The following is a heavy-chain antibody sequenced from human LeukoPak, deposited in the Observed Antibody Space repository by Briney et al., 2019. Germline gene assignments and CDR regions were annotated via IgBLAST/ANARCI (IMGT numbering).Heavy chain of an antibody. Sequence: GGSLRLSCAASGFTFSSYAMSWVRQAPGKGLEWVSAISGSGGSTNNTDSVKGRFTISRDNSKNTLFLQMNSLRAEDTAVYYCAKGYCSSFTCYSRFDPWGQGTLVTVSS. CDR3: AKGYCSSFTCYSRFDP. J-gene: IGHJ5*02. CDR1: GFTFSSYA. V-gene: IGHV3-23*01. D-gene: IGHD2-2*02. CDR2: ISGSGGST.